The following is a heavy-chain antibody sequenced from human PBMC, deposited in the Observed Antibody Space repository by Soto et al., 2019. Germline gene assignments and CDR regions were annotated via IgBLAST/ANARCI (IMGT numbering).Heavy chain of an antibody. CDR2: IYYSGST. J-gene: IGHJ4*02. D-gene: IGHD2-15*01. V-gene: IGHV4-39*01. Sequence: PSETLSLTCTVSGGSISSSSYYWGWIRQPPGKGLEWIGSIYYSGSTYYNPSLKSRVTISVDTSKNQFSLKLSSVTAADTAVYYCARPNSRYCSGGSCYFAAYYFDYWGQGTLVTVSS. CDR1: GGSISSSSYY. CDR3: ARPNSRYCSGGSCYFAAYYFDY.